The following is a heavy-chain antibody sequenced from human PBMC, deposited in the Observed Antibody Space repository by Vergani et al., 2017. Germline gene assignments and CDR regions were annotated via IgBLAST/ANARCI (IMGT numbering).Heavy chain of an antibody. CDR1: GFTFSSYG. CDR3: ARDPRIAAAEHYFDY. D-gene: IGHD6-13*01. V-gene: IGHV3-33*01. CDR2: IWYDGSNK. J-gene: IGHJ4*02. Sequence: QVQLVESGGGVVQPGRSLRLSCAASGFTFSSYGMHWVRQAPGKGLEWVAVIWYDGSNKYYADSVKGRFTISRDNSKNTLYLQMNSLRAEDTAVYYCARDPRIAAAEHYFDYWGQGTLVTVSS.